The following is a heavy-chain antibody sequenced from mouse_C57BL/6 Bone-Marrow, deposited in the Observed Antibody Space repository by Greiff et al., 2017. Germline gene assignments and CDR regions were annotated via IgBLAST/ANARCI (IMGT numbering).Heavy chain of an antibody. CDR3: ARVEYDSSFAY. J-gene: IGHJ3*01. CDR2: ISSGSSTI. CDR1: GFTFSDYG. V-gene: IGHV5-17*01. Sequence: EVQLVESGGGLVKPGGSLKLSCAASGFTFSDYGMHWVRQAPEKGLAWVAYISSGSSTIYYADTVKGRFTISRDNAKNTLFLQMTSLRSEDTAMYYCARVEYDSSFAYWGQGTLVTVSA. D-gene: IGHD1-1*01.